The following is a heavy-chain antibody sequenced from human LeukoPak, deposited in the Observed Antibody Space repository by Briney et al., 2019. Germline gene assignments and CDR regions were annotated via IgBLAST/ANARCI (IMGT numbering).Heavy chain of an antibody. CDR1: GFTCSDYY. Sequence: PGGSLRLXCAASGFTCSDYYMSWIRRAPGKGLEWVSYISSSGSTIYYADSVKGRFTISRDSAKNSLYLQMNSLRAEDTAVYSCARGRDGYNSGAFDIWGQGTMVTVSS. V-gene: IGHV3-11*04. J-gene: IGHJ3*02. CDR2: ISSSGSTI. D-gene: IGHD5-24*01. CDR3: ARGRDGYNSGAFDI.